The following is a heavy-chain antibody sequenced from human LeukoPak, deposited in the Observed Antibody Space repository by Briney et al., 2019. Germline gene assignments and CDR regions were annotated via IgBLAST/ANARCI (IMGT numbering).Heavy chain of an antibody. CDR3: ARDGGYSSSWYEVYFDY. Sequence: GGSLRLSCAASGFTFDDYGMSWVRQAPGKGLEWVSGINWNGGSTGYADSVKGRFTISRDNAKNSLYLQMNSLRAEDTALYYCARDGGYSSSWYEVYFDYWGQGTLVTVSS. J-gene: IGHJ4*02. CDR1: GFTFDDYG. CDR2: INWNGGST. V-gene: IGHV3-20*04. D-gene: IGHD6-13*01.